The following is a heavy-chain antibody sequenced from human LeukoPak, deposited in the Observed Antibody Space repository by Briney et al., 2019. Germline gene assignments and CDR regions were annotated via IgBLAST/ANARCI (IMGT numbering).Heavy chain of an antibody. D-gene: IGHD2-21*01. J-gene: IGHJ4*02. V-gene: IGHV3-23*01. Sequence: PGGSLRLSCAASGFTFSSYVMSWVRQAPGKGLEWVSAISDSGGSTYYADSVKGRFTISRDNSKNTLYLQMSSLRAEDKAIYYCAKEFLRATIPPLFDYWGQGTLVTVSS. CDR3: AKEFLRATIPPLFDY. CDR2: ISDSGGST. CDR1: GFTFSSYV.